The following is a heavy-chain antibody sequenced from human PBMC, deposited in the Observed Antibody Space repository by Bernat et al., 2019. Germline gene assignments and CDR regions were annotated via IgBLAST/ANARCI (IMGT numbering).Heavy chain of an antibody. CDR1: GFTFSSYE. CDR2: ISSAGGGSTI. CDR3: APTPIPGGCFDP. J-gene: IGHJ5*02. D-gene: IGHD3-16*01. Sequence: EVQLVESGGGLVQPGGSLRLSCVASGFTFSSYEMNWVRQAPGKGLEWVSYISSAGGGSTIYYADSVKGRLPISRAKPKNPLYLKMTSLGADEPAVYYCAPTPIPGGCFDPWGRGTLVTVSS. V-gene: IGHV3-48*03.